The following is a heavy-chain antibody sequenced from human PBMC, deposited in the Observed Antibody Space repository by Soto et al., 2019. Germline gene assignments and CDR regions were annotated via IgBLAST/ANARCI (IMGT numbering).Heavy chain of an antibody. D-gene: IGHD4-4*01. J-gene: IGHJ6*02. Sequence: EVQLVESGGGLVQPGGSLRLSCAASGFTFSDFDIHWVRQAPGKGLEWISGMSGVGDSIFYADSLKGRFTISRDNAKKSWYLAVDSLGADDTAVYFCARSPSAVTTHYFYGLDVWGHGTTVTVSS. CDR1: GFTFSDFD. CDR2: MSGVGDSI. CDR3: ARSPSAVTTHYFYGLDV. V-gene: IGHV3-48*01.